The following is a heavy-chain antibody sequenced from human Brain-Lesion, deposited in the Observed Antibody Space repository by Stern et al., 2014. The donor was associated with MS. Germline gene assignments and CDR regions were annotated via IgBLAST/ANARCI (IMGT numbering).Heavy chain of an antibody. V-gene: IGHV1-24*01. J-gene: IGHJ4*02. CDR1: GYNLTELS. CDR3: ATLSPGAGGNYYRHFDY. Sequence: QVQLVQSGAEVKKPGASVKVSCKASGYNLTELSMHWVRQAPRKGLEWMGGFDPEDGETIYAQKFQGRVTMTEDTSTDTAYMELSSLRSEDTAVYYCATLSPGAGGNYYRHFDYWGQGTLVTVSS. D-gene: IGHD1-26*01. CDR2: FDPEDGET.